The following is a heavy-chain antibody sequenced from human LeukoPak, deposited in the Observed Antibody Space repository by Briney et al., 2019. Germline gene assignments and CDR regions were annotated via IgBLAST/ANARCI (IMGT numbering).Heavy chain of an antibody. D-gene: IGHD5-24*01. Sequence: GGSLRLSCEASGFTFSSYWMSWVRQAPGKGLEWVANIKQDGSEKYYVDSVKGRFTISRDNAKNSLYLQMNSLRAEDTAVYFCARVGDGYCDYWVQGTLVTVSS. CDR2: IKQDGSEK. CDR3: ARVGDGYCDY. CDR1: GFTFSSYW. V-gene: IGHV3-7*01. J-gene: IGHJ4*02.